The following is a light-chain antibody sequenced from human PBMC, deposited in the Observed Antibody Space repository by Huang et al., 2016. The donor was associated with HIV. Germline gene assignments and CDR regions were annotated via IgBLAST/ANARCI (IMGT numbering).Light chain of an antibody. V-gene: IGKV1-39*01. CDR2: DAS. CDR3: QQSYSTLRYT. Sequence: DIQMTQSPSSLSASVGDRVTITCRASQSISSYLNWYQQKPGKDPKHLIYDASSLQSGVPSRFSGSRSGTDFTLTISSLQPEDFATYYCQQSYSTLRYTFGQGTKLEIK. CDR1: QSISSY. J-gene: IGKJ2*01.